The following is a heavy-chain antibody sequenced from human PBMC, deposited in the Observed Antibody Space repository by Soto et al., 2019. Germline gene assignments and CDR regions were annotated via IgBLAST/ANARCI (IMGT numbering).Heavy chain of an antibody. J-gene: IGHJ5*02. CDR2: AYYRGGT. Sequence: QVQLQESGPGLVKPSETLSLTCTVSGLSVTSDSYWSWIRQAPGKGLEWIGYAYYRGGTRYNPSLKCLLTMSIDTSKNQFSPSLSSVTPTDTAVYYFARYLGQGSTPAPSCFHLWGQGSLVTVSS. D-gene: IGHD2-2*01. V-gene: IGHV4-61*01. CDR1: GLSVTSDSY. CDR3: ARYLGQGSTPAPSCFHL.